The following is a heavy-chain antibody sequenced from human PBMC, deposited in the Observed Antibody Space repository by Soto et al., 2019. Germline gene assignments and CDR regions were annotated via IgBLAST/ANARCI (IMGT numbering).Heavy chain of an antibody. CDR2: IYATGSS. CDR3: VRDGTKNLRDWFDP. Sequence: SETLSLTCNVSGASLSAYYWSWIRQPPGKGLEWIGRIYATGSSDYNPSLKSRITISVDMSKKQFSLTLRSVTAADTAMYYCVRDGTKNLRDWFDPWGQGILVTVSS. CDR1: GASLSAYY. D-gene: IGHD1-1*01. J-gene: IGHJ5*02. V-gene: IGHV4-4*07.